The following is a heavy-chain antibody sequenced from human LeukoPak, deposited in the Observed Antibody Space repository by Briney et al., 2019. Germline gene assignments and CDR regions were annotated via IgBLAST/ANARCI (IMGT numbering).Heavy chain of an antibody. Sequence: PGGSLRLSCAASGFTFDDYGMSWVRQAPGKGLEWVSGINWNGGSTGYADSVKGRFTISRDNAKNSLYLQMNSLRAEDTALYYRARHSGEWLVTSAFDIWGQGTMVTVSS. CDR1: GFTFDDYG. J-gene: IGHJ3*02. CDR2: INWNGGST. V-gene: IGHV3-20*04. CDR3: ARHSGEWLVTSAFDI. D-gene: IGHD6-19*01.